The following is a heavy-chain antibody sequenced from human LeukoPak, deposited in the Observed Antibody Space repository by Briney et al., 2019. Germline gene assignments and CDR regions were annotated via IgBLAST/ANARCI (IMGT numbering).Heavy chain of an antibody. CDR1: GGSISSYY. J-gene: IGHJ5*02. Sequence: SEPLSLTCTVSGGSISSYYWSWIRQPPGKGLEWIGYIYYSGSTNYNPSLKSRVTISVDTSKNQFSLKLSSVTAADTAVYYCARGPYGDDLWGQGTLVTVSS. V-gene: IGHV4-59*01. CDR3: ARGPYGDDL. D-gene: IGHD4-17*01. CDR2: IYYSGST.